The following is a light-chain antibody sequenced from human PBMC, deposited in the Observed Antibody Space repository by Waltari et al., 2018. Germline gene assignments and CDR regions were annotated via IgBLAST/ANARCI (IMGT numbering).Light chain of an antibody. CDR1: PTVRTTY. CDR3: QQYDISPLT. CDR2: GAA. J-gene: IGKJ1*01. Sequence: EIVLTQSPGTLSLSPGERATLSCRSSPTVRTTYLVWYQQKPGQAPTLLIYGAASRATGIPDRCSGSGSGTVFSLTISSLEPEDFSVYYCQQYDISPLTFGRGTKVEIK. V-gene: IGKV3-20*01.